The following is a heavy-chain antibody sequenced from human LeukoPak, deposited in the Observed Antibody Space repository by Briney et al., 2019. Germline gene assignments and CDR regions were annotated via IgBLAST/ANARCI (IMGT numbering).Heavy chain of an antibody. V-gene: IGHV3-64*02. CDR3: ARVGSGYHTDY. CDR1: GFTFSSYA. CDR2: ISTNGDST. D-gene: IGHD3-3*01. J-gene: IGHJ4*02. Sequence: GGSLRLSCSASGFTFSSYAIHWVRQAPGKGLEYVSAISTNGDSTHYADSVKGRFTISRDNSKNTLYLQMGSLRAEDMAVYYCARVGSGYHTDYWGQGTLVTVSS.